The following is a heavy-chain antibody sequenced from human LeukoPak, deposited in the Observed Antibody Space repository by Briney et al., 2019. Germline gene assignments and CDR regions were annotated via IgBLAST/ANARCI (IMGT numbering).Heavy chain of an antibody. J-gene: IGHJ4*02. CDR1: GFSVSNNY. Sequence: GGSLRLSCAGSGFSVSNNYMSWVRQAPGKGLEWVSVSGGSTYYADSVKGRFTISRDNSKNTLYLQMSSLRAEDTAVYYCTRDRDSGTHYGYWGRGPRVIVSS. D-gene: IGHD1-26*01. CDR3: TRDRDSGTHYGY. CDR2: SGGST. V-gene: IGHV3-66*02.